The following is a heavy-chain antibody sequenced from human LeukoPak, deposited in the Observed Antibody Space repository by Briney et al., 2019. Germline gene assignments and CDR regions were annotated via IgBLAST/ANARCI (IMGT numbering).Heavy chain of an antibody. V-gene: IGHV1-18*01. CDR2: LGAYNGNP. D-gene: IGHD3-22*01. J-gene: IGHJ4*02. CDR3: ARAGQGYYFDTSAYYFDY. CDR1: GYTFTNFG. Sequence: ASVKVSCRASGYTFTNFGISWVGRAPGQGVKWLAWLGAYNGNPTYAQKLQGSVTVTTDTPTNTAYMELRSLTSDDTAVYFCARAGQGYYFDTSAYYFDYWGQGTLVTVSS.